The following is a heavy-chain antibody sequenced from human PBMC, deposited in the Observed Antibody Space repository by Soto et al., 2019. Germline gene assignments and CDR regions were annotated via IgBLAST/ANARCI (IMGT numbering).Heavy chain of an antibody. CDR3: ARVTNYDILTGYNYYYGMDV. CDR1: GRSFSGDY. V-gene: IGHV4-34*01. Sequence: SATLSLTCAVSGRSFSGDYWSWIRQPPGKGLEWIGEINHSGSTNYNPSLKSRVTISVDTSKNQFSLKLSSVTAADTAVYYCARVTNYDILTGYNYYYGMDVWGQGTTVT. CDR2: INHSGST. D-gene: IGHD3-9*01. J-gene: IGHJ6*02.